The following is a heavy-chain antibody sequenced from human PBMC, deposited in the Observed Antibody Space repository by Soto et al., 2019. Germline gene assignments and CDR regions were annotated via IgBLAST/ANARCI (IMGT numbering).Heavy chain of an antibody. CDR3: ARDDYYYDSSGYPSPFDY. D-gene: IGHD3-22*01. J-gene: IGHJ4*02. CDR1: GFTFSSYS. V-gene: IGHV3-21*01. Sequence: GGSLRLSCAASGFTFSSYSMNWVRQAPGKGLEWVSSISSRSSYIYYADSVKGRFTISRDNAKNSLYLQMNSLRAEDTAVYYCARDDYYYDSSGYPSPFDYWGQGTLVTVS. CDR2: ISSRSSYI.